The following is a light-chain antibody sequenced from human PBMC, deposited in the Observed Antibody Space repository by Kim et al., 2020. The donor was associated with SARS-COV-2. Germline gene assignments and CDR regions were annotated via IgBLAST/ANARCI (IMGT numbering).Light chain of an antibody. Sequence: LSPGERATLSCRASQSVSGSYLAWYQQKPGQAPRLLIYGASSRATGIPHRFSGSGSGTDFTLIISRLEPEDFAVYYCQQYGSSPYTFGQGTKLEIK. CDR2: GAS. V-gene: IGKV3-20*01. CDR1: QSVSGSY. J-gene: IGKJ2*01. CDR3: QQYGSSPYT.